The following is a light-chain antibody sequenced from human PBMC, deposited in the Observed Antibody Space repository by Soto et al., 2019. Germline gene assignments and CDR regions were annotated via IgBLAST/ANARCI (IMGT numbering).Light chain of an antibody. CDR3: QQYCSSPRWT. CDR2: GAS. CDR1: QRVSRSN. V-gene: IGKV3-20*01. Sequence: EIALTQSPGTLSLSPGERATLSCRASQRVSRSNLAWYKQKHGQAPRLLIYGASSRATGIPDRFSGSGSGTDFALTISRLEPEDFAVYYCQQYCSSPRWTFGQGTKVEIK. J-gene: IGKJ1*01.